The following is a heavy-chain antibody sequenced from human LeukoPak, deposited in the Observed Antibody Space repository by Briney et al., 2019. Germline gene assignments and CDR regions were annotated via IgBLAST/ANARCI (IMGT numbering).Heavy chain of an antibody. CDR1: GFTFSSYA. Sequence: GGSLRLSCAASGFTFSSYAMSWVRQAPGKGLEWVSGISGSGGSTYYADSVKGRFTISRDNSKNTLYLQMSSLRAEDTAVYYCAKRRGLELLYYYYMDVWGKGTTVTVSS. J-gene: IGHJ6*03. D-gene: IGHD1-7*01. V-gene: IGHV3-23*01. CDR3: AKRRGLELLYYYYMDV. CDR2: ISGSGGST.